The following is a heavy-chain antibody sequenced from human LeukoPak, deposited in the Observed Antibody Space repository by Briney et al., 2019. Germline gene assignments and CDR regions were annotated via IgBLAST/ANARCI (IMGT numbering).Heavy chain of an antibody. CDR3: AKSHYYDISGYSDY. CDR1: GFTFSSYA. Sequence: PGRSLRLSCAASGFTFSSYAMHWVRQAPGKGLEWVAIISSDGSQKFYADSVKGRFTISRDNSKNTLYLQMNSLRAEDTAVYYCAKSHYYDISGYSDYWGQGTLVTVSS. D-gene: IGHD3-22*01. V-gene: IGHV3-30*18. CDR2: ISSDGSQK. J-gene: IGHJ4*02.